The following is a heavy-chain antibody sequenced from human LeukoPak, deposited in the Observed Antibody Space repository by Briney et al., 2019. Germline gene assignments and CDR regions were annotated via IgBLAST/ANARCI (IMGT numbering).Heavy chain of an antibody. Sequence: KASETLSLTCAVSGGSISSGSYSWSWIRQPPGKGLEWIGYIYPRGNTYYNPSLKSRVFLSLDKSANQFSLNLSSVTAADTAVYYCARDLNDSGYYYDSSGPTEFDYWGQGTLVTVSS. D-gene: IGHD3-22*01. CDR3: ARDLNDSGYYYDSSGPTEFDY. V-gene: IGHV4-30-2*01. J-gene: IGHJ4*02. CDR2: IYPRGNT. CDR1: GGSISSGSYS.